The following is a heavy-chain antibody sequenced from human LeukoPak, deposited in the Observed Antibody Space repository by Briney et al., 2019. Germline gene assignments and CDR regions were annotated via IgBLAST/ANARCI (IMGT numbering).Heavy chain of an antibody. CDR1: GGSISSGDYY. Sequence: SQTLSLTCTVSGGSISSGDYYWSWIRQPPGKGLEWIGYIYYSGSTYYNPSLKSRVTISVDTSKYQFSLKLSSVTAADTAVYYCARGNLGVTPFDYWGQGTLVTVSS. D-gene: IGHD2-21*02. V-gene: IGHV4-30-4*01. CDR3: ARGNLGVTPFDY. J-gene: IGHJ4*02. CDR2: IYYSGST.